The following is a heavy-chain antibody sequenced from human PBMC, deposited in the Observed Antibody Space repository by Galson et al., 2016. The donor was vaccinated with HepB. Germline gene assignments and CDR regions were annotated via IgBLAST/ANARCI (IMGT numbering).Heavy chain of an antibody. V-gene: IGHV4-31*03. Sequence: TLSLTCTVSGGSIRSDSYYWSWIRQHPGKGLEWIGYIYYSGSTYYNPSLKSRVTISADTSKNQFSLRLSSVTAADTAVYYCARTGGTYYKNWFDPWGQGTLVTVSS. CDR3: ARTGGTYYKNWFDP. D-gene: IGHD1-26*01. CDR2: IYYSGST. J-gene: IGHJ5*02. CDR1: GGSIRSDSYY.